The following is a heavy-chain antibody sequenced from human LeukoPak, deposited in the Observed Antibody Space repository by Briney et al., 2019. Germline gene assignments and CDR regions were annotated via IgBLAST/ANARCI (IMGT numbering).Heavy chain of an antibody. J-gene: IGHJ6*03. V-gene: IGHV3-48*03. CDR3: ARGDGSGNDDYYHFMDL. D-gene: IGHD3-10*01. CDR2: ISSGGSTI. CDR1: GFTFNTYE. Sequence: GGSLRLSCAASGFTFNTYEMNWFRQTPGKGLEWISYISSGGSTIYYADSVKGRFSISRDNAKNSLYLEMNSLRDEDTAIYYCARGDGSGNDDYYHFMDLWGKGTTVTIS.